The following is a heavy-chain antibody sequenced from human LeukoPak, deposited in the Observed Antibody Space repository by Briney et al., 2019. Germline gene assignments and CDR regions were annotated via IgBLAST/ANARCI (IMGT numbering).Heavy chain of an antibody. Sequence: GGSLRLSCAASGFTVSSNYMSWVRQAPGKGLEWVSAISGSGANTYYADSVKGRFTISRDNSKNTLYLQMNNLRAEGTAVYYCAKCRVGAANFDYWGQGTLVTVSS. D-gene: IGHD1-26*01. J-gene: IGHJ4*02. CDR2: ISGSGANT. V-gene: IGHV3-23*01. CDR3: AKCRVGAANFDY. CDR1: GFTVSSNY.